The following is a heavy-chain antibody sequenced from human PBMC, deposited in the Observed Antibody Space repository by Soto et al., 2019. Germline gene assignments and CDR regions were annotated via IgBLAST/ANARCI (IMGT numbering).Heavy chain of an antibody. V-gene: IGHV1-69*01. Sequence: QVQLVQSGAEVKKPGSSVKVSCKASGVTFSSYAISWVRQAPGQGLEWMGGIIPIFGTANYAQKFQGRVTITADESTSTAYMELSSLRSEDTAVYYCARERYYGSGSYYTPYYYYGMDVWGQGATVTVSS. CDR1: GVTFSSYA. D-gene: IGHD3-10*01. CDR3: ARERYYGSGSYYTPYYYYGMDV. CDR2: IIPIFGTA. J-gene: IGHJ6*02.